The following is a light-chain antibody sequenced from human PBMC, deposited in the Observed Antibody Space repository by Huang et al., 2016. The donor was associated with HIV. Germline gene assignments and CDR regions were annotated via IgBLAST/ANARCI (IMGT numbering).Light chain of an antibody. Sequence: DIQMTQSPSTLSASVGDRVTTTCRASQSVGTWLAWYQQKPGKAPKILIYNTSTLESGVPSRFSGSGSRTEFPLTISRLQPDDFATYFCQQYDGYSTFGGGTKVDIK. CDR3: QQYDGYST. CDR2: NTS. CDR1: QSVGTW. J-gene: IGKJ4*01. V-gene: IGKV1-5*03.